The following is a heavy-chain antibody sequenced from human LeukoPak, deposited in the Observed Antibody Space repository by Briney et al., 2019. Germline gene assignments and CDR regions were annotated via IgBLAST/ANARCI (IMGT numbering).Heavy chain of an antibody. CDR1: GFIFKNFS. V-gene: IGHV3-48*04. CDR3: ARDGFCDF. CDR2: ISSSGDTT. Sequence: GGSLRLSCAASGFIFKNFSMNWVRQAPGKGLEWVAYISSSGDTTYYADSVKGRFTISRDNAANSLHLQMNSLRVDDSALYYCARDGFCDFWGQGTLVTVSS. D-gene: IGHD3-3*01. J-gene: IGHJ4*02.